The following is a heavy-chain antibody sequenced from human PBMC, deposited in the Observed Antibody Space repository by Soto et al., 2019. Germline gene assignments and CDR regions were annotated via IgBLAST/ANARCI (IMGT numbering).Heavy chain of an antibody. V-gene: IGHV4-34*01. Sequence: SETLSLTCAVYGGSFSGYYWSWIRQPPGKGLEWIGEINHSGSTNYNPSLKSRVTISVDTSKNQFSPKLSSVTAADTAVYYCARDVDTAMVKLDYWGQGTLVTVSS. CDR1: GGSFSGYY. CDR2: INHSGST. CDR3: ARDVDTAMVKLDY. J-gene: IGHJ4*02. D-gene: IGHD5-18*01.